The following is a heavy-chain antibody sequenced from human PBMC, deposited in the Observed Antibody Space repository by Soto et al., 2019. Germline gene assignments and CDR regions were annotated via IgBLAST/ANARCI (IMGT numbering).Heavy chain of an antibody. Sequence: EVQLWESGGGLVQPGGSLRLSCAASGFTFSSFTMRWVRQAPGKGLEWVSGITGSGDKTSYGDSVKGRFTISRDNFENTLFLQMNSLRAEDTAVYYCAKDLASSGHYAFDYWGQGALVTVSS. D-gene: IGHD3-22*01. CDR2: ITGSGDKT. V-gene: IGHV3-23*01. CDR1: GFTFSSFT. CDR3: AKDLASSGHYAFDY. J-gene: IGHJ4*02.